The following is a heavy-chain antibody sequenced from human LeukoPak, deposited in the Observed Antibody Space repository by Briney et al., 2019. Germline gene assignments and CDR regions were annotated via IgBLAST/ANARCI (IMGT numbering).Heavy chain of an antibody. V-gene: IGHV4-34*01. CDR2: INHSGST. CDR1: GGSFSGYY. Sequence: KPSETLSLTCAVYGGSFSGYYWSWIRQPPGKGLEWIGEINHSGSTNYNPSLKSRVTISVDTSKNQFSLKLSSVTAADTAVYYCARDPRGSGTFDYWGQGTLVTVSS. D-gene: IGHD3-10*01. CDR3: ARDPRGSGTFDY. J-gene: IGHJ4*02.